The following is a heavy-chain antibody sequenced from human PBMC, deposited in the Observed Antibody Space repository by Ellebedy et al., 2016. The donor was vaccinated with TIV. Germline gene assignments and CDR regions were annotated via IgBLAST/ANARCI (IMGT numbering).Heavy chain of an antibody. Sequence: MPSETLSLTCTVSGGSISSYYWSWIRQPAGKGLEWIGRIYTSGSTNYNPSLKSRVTMSVDTSKNQFSLKLSSVTAADTAVYYCARQSTVYYYYGMDVWGQGTTVTVSS. CDR1: GGSISSYY. D-gene: IGHD4-17*01. J-gene: IGHJ6*02. CDR3: ARQSTVYYYYGMDV. CDR2: IYTSGST. V-gene: IGHV4-4*07.